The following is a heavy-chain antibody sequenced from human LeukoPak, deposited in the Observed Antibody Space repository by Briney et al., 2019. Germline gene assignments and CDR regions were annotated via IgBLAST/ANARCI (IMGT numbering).Heavy chain of an antibody. J-gene: IGHJ4*02. D-gene: IGHD3-16*01. V-gene: IGHV3-21*01. CDR1: GFTFSSYS. CDR2: ISSSSSYI. Sequence: GGSLRLSCAASGFTFSSYSMHWVRQAPGKGLEWVSSISSSSSYIYYADSVKGRFTISRDNAKNSLYLQMNSLRAEDTAVYYCARGHYVGMRDYFDYWGQGTLVTVSS. CDR3: ARGHYVGMRDYFDY.